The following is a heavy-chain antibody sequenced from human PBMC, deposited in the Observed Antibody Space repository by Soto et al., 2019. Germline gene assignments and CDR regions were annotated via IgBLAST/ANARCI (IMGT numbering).Heavy chain of an antibody. CDR3: ARGGYSSTWSNLLDRSGLDV. CDR1: GGTFSSYA. Sequence: QVQLVQSGAEAKKPGSSVKVSCKTSGGTFSSYAISWVRQAPGQGLEWMGGIVPLFRTTNYAQKFQGRVTITADTSTDTVYMELSGLRSGDTAAYYCARGGYSSTWSNLLDRSGLDVWGQGTTVTVSS. V-gene: IGHV1-69*06. J-gene: IGHJ6*02. CDR2: IVPLFRTT. D-gene: IGHD6-13*01.